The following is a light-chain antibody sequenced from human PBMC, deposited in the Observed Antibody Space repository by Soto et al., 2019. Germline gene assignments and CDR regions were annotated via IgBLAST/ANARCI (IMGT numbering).Light chain of an antibody. CDR1: QTVRNNY. CDR3: QQFSSYPLT. Sequence: FVLTLSPGTLSLSPGERATLSCRASQTVRNNYLAWYQQKPGQAPRLLIYDASSRGTGIPDRFSGRGYGTDFTLTTSRLEPEDFAVYYCQQFSSYPLTFGGGTKVDIK. CDR2: DAS. V-gene: IGKV3-20*01. J-gene: IGKJ4*01.